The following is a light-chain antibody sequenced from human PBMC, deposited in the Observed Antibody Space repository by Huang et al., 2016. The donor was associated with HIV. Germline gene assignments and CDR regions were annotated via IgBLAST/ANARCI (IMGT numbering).Light chain of an antibody. J-gene: IGKJ2*01. CDR2: GAS. CDR3: QQYNNWPPYT. CDR1: QGISSN. V-gene: IGKV3-15*01. Sequence: EIVMTQSPATLSVSPGERATLSCRASQGISSNLAWYQQRPGQAPRRLIYGASTRATGIPARFSGSGSGTEFTLTISSLQSEDFAVYYCQQYNNWPPYTFGQGTKVEIK.